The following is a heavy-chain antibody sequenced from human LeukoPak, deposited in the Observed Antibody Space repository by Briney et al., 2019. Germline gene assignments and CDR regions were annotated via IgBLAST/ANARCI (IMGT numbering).Heavy chain of an antibody. CDR1: GGSIISGSYY. Sequence: LETLSLTCTVSGGSIISGSYYWAWIRQPPGKGLEWIGSMSVSGSTYYNPSLKSRATISGDTSKKQFSLNLSSVTAADTAVYYCARLKEGPNPNPNAKFKSSRSLDWLHEYYFDYWGQETLVTVSS. CDR3: ARLKEGPNPNPNAKFKSSRSLDWLHEYYFDY. V-gene: IGHV4-39*01. J-gene: IGHJ4*02. D-gene: IGHD3-9*01. CDR2: MSVSGST.